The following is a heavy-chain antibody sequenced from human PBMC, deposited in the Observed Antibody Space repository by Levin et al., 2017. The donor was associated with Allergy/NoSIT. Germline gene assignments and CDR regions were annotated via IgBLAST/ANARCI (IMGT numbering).Heavy chain of an antibody. CDR3: ARGVVVVAATLHFDY. Sequence: SETLSLTCAVYGGSFSGYYWSWIRQPPGKGLEWIGEINHSGSTNYNPSLKSRVTISVDTSKNQFSLKLSSVTAADTAVYYCARGVVVVAATLHFDYWGQGTLVTVSS. CDR2: INHSGST. V-gene: IGHV4-34*01. CDR1: GGSFSGYY. D-gene: IGHD2-15*01. J-gene: IGHJ4*02.